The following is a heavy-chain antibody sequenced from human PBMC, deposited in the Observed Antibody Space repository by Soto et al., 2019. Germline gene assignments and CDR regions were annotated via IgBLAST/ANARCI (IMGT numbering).Heavy chain of an antibody. CDR1: GFTFSDHY. D-gene: IGHD2-21*02. J-gene: IGHJ2*01. CDR2: TRNKANSYTT. Sequence: GGSLRLSCAASGFTFSDHYMDWVRQAPGKGLEWVGRTRNKANSYTTEYAASVKGRFTISRDDSKNSLYLQMNSLKTEDTAVYYCARVLTYCGGDCYEWYFDLWGRGTLVTVSS. CDR3: ARVLTYCGGDCYEWYFDL. V-gene: IGHV3-72*01.